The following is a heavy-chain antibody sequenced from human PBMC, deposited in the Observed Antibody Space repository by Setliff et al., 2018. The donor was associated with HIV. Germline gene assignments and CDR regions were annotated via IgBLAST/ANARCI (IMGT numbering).Heavy chain of an antibody. CDR2: INPNSGDT. Sequence: ASVKVSCKASGYSFTDYPVHWVRQAPGQGLEWMGWINPNSGDTRYAQNFQGRVTMTRDTSISTAYLELNRLPSDDTAMYFCARVRLGYNDLTPPRYTHALGYWGQGTLVTVS. CDR1: GYSFTDYP. D-gene: IGHD6-25*01. CDR3: ARVRLGYNDLTPPRYTHALGY. V-gene: IGHV1-2*02. J-gene: IGHJ4*02.